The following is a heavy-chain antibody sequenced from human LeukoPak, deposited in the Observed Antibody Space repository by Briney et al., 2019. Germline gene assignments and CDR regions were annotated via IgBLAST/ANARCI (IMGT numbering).Heavy chain of an antibody. CDR2: ISYDGSNK. V-gene: IGHV3-30*18. Sequence: PGGSLRLPCAASGFTFSSYGMHWVRQAPGKGLEWVAVISYDGSNKYYADSVKGRFTISRDNSKNTLYLQMNSLRAEDTAVYYCAKDAYYGSGSYYRGADYWGQGTLVTVSS. D-gene: IGHD3-10*01. CDR1: GFTFSSYG. CDR3: AKDAYYGSGSYYRGADY. J-gene: IGHJ4*02.